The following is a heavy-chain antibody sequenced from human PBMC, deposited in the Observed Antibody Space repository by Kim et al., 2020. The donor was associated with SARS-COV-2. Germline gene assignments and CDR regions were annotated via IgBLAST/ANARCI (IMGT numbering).Heavy chain of an antibody. CDR2: IKQDGSEK. V-gene: IGHV3-7*01. D-gene: IGHD6-13*01. Sequence: GGSLRLSCAASGITFSSYWMSWVRQAPGKGLECVANIKQDGSEKYYVDSVKGRFTISRDNAKNSLYLQMNSLRAEDTAVYYCARVGGSSSRWYGWYFDLWGRGTLVTVSS. J-gene: IGHJ2*01. CDR1: GITFSSYW. CDR3: ARVGGSSSRWYGWYFDL.